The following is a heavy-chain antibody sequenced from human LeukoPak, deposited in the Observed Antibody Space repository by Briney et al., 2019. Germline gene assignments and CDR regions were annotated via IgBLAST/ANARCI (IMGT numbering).Heavy chain of an antibody. CDR1: GFTFSSYS. Sequence: GRSLTLFCVVSGFTFSSYSMNWVRQATGKALECIGYISTTCSTIYYAVSVKRLFTISIDNGKNSLYLQKTSLRAEDTALYYCARHSSGWYGMDVWGQGTPLTVSS. D-gene: IGHD6-19*01. V-gene: IGHV3-48*01. CDR3: ARHSSGWYGMDV. J-gene: IGHJ6*02. CDR2: ISTTCSTI.